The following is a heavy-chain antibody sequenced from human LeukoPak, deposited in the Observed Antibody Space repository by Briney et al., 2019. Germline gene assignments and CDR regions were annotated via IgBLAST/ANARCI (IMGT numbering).Heavy chain of an antibody. CDR1: GYTFTSYD. V-gene: IGHV1-8*01. CDR3: ARDCSGGSCYGDAFDI. J-gene: IGHJ3*02. Sequence: ASVKVSCKASGYTFTSYDINWVRQATGQGLEWMGWMNPNSGNTGYAQKFQGRVTMTRNTSISTAYMELSRLRSEDTAVYYCARDCSGGSCYGDAFDIWGQGPMVTVSS. D-gene: IGHD2-15*01. CDR2: MNPNSGNT.